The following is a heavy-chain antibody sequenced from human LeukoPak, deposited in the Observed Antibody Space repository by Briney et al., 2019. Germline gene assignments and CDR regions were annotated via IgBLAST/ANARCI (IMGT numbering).Heavy chain of an antibody. CDR2: TNPNSGNT. CDR3: ARDGGWLQTQNHYYYHGMDV. Sequence: ASVKVSCKASGYTFTSYDINWVRQATGQGLEWMGWTNPNSGNTGYAQKFQGRVTMTRNTSISTAYMELSSLRSDDTAVYYCARDGGWLQTQNHYYYHGMDVWGQGTTVTVSS. CDR1: GYTFTSYD. V-gene: IGHV1-8*01. D-gene: IGHD5-24*01. J-gene: IGHJ6*02.